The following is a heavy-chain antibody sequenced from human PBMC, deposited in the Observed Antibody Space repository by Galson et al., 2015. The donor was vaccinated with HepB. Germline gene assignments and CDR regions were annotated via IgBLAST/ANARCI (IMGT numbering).Heavy chain of an antibody. CDR2: INHSGST. J-gene: IGHJ4*02. CDR1: GGSFSGYY. Sequence: SETLSLTCAVYGGSFSGYYWSWIRQPPGKGLEWIGEINHSGSTNYNPSLKSRVTISVDTSKNQFSLKLSSVTAADTAVYYCARVRAIFGVVIIPAEFDYWGQGTLVTVSS. V-gene: IGHV4-34*01. CDR3: ARVRAIFGVVIIPAEFDY. D-gene: IGHD3-3*01.